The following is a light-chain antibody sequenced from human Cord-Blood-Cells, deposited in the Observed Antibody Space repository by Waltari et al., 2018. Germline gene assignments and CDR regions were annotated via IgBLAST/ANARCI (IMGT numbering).Light chain of an antibody. CDR3: FSYAGSSTPYV. V-gene: IGLV2-23*01. CDR2: EGS. Sequence: QSALTQPASVSGSPGQSITISCTGTSSDVGSYNLFSWYQQNPGKAPKLLIYEGSKRPSGVTNRFSGSKSGNTAALTIFRLKADDEADYYCFSYAGSSTPYVFETGTKVTVL. J-gene: IGLJ1*01. CDR1: SSDVGSYNL.